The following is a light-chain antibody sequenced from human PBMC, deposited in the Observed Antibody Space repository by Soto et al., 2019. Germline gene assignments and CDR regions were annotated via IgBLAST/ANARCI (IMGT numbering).Light chain of an antibody. CDR2: DAS. Sequence: EIVLTQSPATLSLSPGERATLSFRASQSVSSYLAWYQQKPGQAPRLLIYDASNGATGIPARFSGSGSGTDFTLTISSLEPEDFAVYYCQQRSNWPPTFGGGTKVEIK. CDR1: QSVSSY. V-gene: IGKV3-11*01. CDR3: QQRSNWPPT. J-gene: IGKJ4*01.